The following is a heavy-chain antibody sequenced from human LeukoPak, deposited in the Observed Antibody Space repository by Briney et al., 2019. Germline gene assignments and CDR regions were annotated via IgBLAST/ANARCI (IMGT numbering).Heavy chain of an antibody. V-gene: IGHV5-51*01. Sequence: GESLKISCKGSGYSFASHWIGWVRQMPGKGLEWMGIIYPGDSDTRYSPSFQGQVTISADKSISTAYLQWSSLKASDTAMYYCARHRMVRGVINWFDPWGQGTLVTVSS. CDR3: ARHRMVRGVINWFDP. CDR1: GYSFASHW. CDR2: IYPGDSDT. J-gene: IGHJ5*02. D-gene: IGHD3-10*01.